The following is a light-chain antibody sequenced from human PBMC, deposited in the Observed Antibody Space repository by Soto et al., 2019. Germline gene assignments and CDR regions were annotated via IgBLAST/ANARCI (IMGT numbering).Light chain of an antibody. Sequence: TQSPSSLSASVGDRVTITCHASQDILNSLAWYQHKPGQAPRLLIYDASTRASGIPDRFSGSGSGTDFTLTISRLESEDSAVYYCQQYGSSPGTFGQGTKWIS. CDR1: QDILNS. V-gene: IGKV3-20*01. CDR3: QQYGSSPGT. J-gene: IGKJ1*01. CDR2: DAS.